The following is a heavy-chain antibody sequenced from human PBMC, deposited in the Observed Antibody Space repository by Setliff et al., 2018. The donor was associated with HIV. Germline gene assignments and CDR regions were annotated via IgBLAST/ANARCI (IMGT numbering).Heavy chain of an antibody. Sequence: SETLSLTCTVSGDSISTDYWTWIRQPPGKGLEWIGYIYNSASTSYNPSLKSRVTISVDTPKNQFSLKLSSVTAADTAVYYCARHSPSDYWGQGTLVTVSS. J-gene: IGHJ4*02. CDR1: GDSISTDY. CDR3: ARHSPSDY. V-gene: IGHV4-59*08. CDR2: IYNSAST.